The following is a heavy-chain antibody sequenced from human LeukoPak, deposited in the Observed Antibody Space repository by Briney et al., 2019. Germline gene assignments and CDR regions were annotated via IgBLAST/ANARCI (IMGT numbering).Heavy chain of an antibody. Sequence: GGSLRPSCAASGFTFSSYTMNWVRQAPGKGLEWVSSISSSSSYIYYADSTKGRFTISRDNAKNSLYLQMNSLRAEDTAVYYCARARGYDGSDYYYGFFDYWGQGTLVTVSS. J-gene: IGHJ4*02. CDR1: GFTFSSYT. CDR3: ARARGYDGSDYYYGFFDY. D-gene: IGHD3-22*01. V-gene: IGHV3-21*01. CDR2: ISSSSSYI.